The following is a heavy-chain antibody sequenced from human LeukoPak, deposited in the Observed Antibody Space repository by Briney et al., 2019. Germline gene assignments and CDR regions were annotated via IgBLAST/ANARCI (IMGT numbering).Heavy chain of an antibody. V-gene: IGHV4-59*01. D-gene: IGHD6-6*01. J-gene: IGHJ4*02. CDR2: IYHSGST. Sequence: TSETLSPTCTVSGASITTYYWTWIRQPPGKGLEWIGYIYHSGSTNYNPSLKSRVTISLDTSRNQFSLRLSSVTAADTAVYFCAREYSTSSEGDYFDYWGQGSLVTVSS. CDR1: GASITTYY. CDR3: AREYSTSSEGDYFDY.